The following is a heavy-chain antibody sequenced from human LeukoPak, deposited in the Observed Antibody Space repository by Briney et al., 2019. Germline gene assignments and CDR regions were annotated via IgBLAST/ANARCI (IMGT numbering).Heavy chain of an antibody. CDR1: GYTFTGYY. CDR2: INPNSGGT. Sequence: GASVKVSCKASGYTFTGYYVHWVRQAPGQGLEWMGWINPNSGGTNYAQKFQGRVTMTRDTSISTAYMELSRLRSDDTAVYYCARESMPIAVAGNVNWFDPWGQGTLVTVSS. D-gene: IGHD6-19*01. J-gene: IGHJ5*02. V-gene: IGHV1-2*02. CDR3: ARESMPIAVAGNVNWFDP.